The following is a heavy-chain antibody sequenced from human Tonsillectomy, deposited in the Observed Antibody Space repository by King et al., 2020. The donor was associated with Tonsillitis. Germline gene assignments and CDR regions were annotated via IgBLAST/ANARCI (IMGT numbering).Heavy chain of an antibody. D-gene: IGHD2-8*01. V-gene: IGHV1-58*01. Sequence: QLVQSGPEVKKPGTSVKVSCKASGFTFSKSSVQWVRQARGQRLEWIGWIVVGSGNANYAQKFRERVTITRDMSTGTAYMELSSLRSEDTAVFYCSARYGPCINSYYYGKDVWGEGPTVTVSS. CDR1: GFTFSKSS. CDR2: IVVGSGNA. CDR3: SARYGPCINSYYYGKDV. J-gene: IGHJ6*01.